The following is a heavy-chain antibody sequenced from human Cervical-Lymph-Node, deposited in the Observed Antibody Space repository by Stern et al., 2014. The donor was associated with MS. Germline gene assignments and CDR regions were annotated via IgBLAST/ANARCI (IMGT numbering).Heavy chain of an antibody. CDR3: ARDRLYSSGWTYFDY. J-gene: IGHJ4*02. V-gene: IGHV3-30*04. D-gene: IGHD6-19*01. CDR2: ISYDGTNE. Sequence: VQLVQSGGGVVQPGRSLRLSCAASGFTFSNYAMHWVRPAPGKGLEWVALISYDGTNEYYTDSVKGRFTISRDNSKNTLYLQMNSLRPEDTAVYYCARDRLYSSGWTYFDYWGQGTLVTVSS. CDR1: GFTFSNYA.